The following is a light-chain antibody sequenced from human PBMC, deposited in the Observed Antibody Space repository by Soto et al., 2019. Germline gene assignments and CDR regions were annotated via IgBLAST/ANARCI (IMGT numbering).Light chain of an antibody. CDR2: AAS. CDR1: QSISNH. J-gene: IGKJ1*01. Sequence: DLQMSQSPSSLSPSXEDRVIISXXXSQSISNHLNWYQQKPGKAPKLLIFAASSLQSGVPSRFSGSRSGPDFTLTISSLQPEDFATYYCQQSYSTPPWTFGQGTKVDTK. V-gene: IGKV1-39*01. CDR3: QQSYSTPPWT.